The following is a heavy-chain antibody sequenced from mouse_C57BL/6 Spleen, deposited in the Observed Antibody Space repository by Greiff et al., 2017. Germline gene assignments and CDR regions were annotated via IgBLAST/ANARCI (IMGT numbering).Heavy chain of an antibody. CDR2: IDPSDSYT. CDR1: GYTFTSYW. CDR3: ARGIYYGNYVGAMDY. Sequence: QVQLQQPGAELVRPGTSVKLSCKASGYTFTSYWMHWVKQRPGQGLEWIGVIDPSDSYTNYNQKFKGKATLTVDTSSSTAYMQLSSLTSEDSAVYYCARGIYYGNYVGAMDYWGQGTSVTVSS. J-gene: IGHJ4*01. V-gene: IGHV1-59*01. D-gene: IGHD2-1*01.